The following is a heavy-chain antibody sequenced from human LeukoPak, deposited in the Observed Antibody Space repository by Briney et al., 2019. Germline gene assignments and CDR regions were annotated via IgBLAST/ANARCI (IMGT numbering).Heavy chain of an antibody. CDR1: GFTFSSYA. V-gene: IGHV3-23*01. Sequence: GGSLRLSCAASGFTFSSYAMSWVRQAPGKGLEWVSAISGSGGSTYYADSVKGRFTISRDNSTNTLYLQMNRLRAEDTAVYYCAKTYYYDSSSYYSDIFNFDYWGQGTLVTVSS. J-gene: IGHJ4*02. CDR2: ISGSGGST. D-gene: IGHD3-22*01. CDR3: AKTYYYDSSSYYSDIFNFDY.